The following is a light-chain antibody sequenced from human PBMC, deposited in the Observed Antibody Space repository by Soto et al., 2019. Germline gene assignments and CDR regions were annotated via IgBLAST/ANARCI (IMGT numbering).Light chain of an antibody. CDR3: QQYNNWPPGT. V-gene: IGKV3-15*01. Sequence: EIVMTPSPAPLSVSPGERATLSCRASQSVSSSLAWYQQKPGQAPKLLFFGASTRATGIPARFSGSGSGTEFSLTISSLQSEDFAFYYCQQYNNWPPGTFGQGTKVDIK. J-gene: IGKJ2*02. CDR2: GAS. CDR1: QSVSSS.